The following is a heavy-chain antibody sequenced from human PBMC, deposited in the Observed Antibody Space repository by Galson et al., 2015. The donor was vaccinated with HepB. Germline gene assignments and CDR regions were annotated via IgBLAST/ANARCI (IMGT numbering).Heavy chain of an antibody. CDR3: ARVAGYYYGSGSYYSEFDY. CDR1: GFTFSSYS. D-gene: IGHD3-10*01. V-gene: IGHV3-48*01. J-gene: IGHJ4*02. CDR2: ISSSSSTI. Sequence: SLRLSCAASGFTFSSYSMNWVRQAPGKGLEWVSYISSSSSTIYYADSVKGRFTISRDNAKNSLYLQMNSLRAEDTAVYYCARVAGYYYGSGSYYSEFDYWGQGTLVTVSS.